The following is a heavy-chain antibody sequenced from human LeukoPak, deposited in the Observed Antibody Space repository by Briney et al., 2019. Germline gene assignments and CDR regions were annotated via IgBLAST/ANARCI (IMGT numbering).Heavy chain of an antibody. J-gene: IGHJ5*02. CDR1: GFTFDDYA. Sequence: GGSLRLSCTASGFTFDDYAMSWVRQAPGKGLEWVGFIRSKAYGGTTEYAASVKGRFTISRDDSKSIAYLQMNSLKTEDTAVYYCTRQSWLDPWGQGTLVTVSS. V-gene: IGHV3-49*04. CDR2: IRSKAYGGTT. CDR3: TRQSWLDP.